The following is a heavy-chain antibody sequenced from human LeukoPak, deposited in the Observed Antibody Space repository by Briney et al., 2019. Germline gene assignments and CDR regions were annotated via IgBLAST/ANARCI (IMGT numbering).Heavy chain of an antibody. CDR1: GYTFTGYY. V-gene: IGHV1-2*02. J-gene: IGHJ5*02. CDR3: ARIPQWLPDGGWFYP. D-gene: IGHD6-19*01. Sequence: ASVKVSCKASGYTFTGYYMHWLRQAPGQGLEWMGWINPNSGGTNYAQKFQDRVTMTRDTSISTAYMELSRLRSDDTAVYYCARIPQWLPDGGWFYPWGQGTLVTVSS. CDR2: INPNSGGT.